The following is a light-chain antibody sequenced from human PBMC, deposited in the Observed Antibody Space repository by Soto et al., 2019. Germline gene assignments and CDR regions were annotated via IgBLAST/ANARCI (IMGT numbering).Light chain of an antibody. CDR2: EVS. CDR3: SSYAGSSTLYV. CDR1: SNDVGDYNY. J-gene: IGLJ1*01. Sequence: QSVLTQPPSASGSPGQSATISCTGTSNDVGDYNYVSWYQQHPGKAPKLMIYEVSKRPSGVPGRFSGSKSGNTASLTVSGLQAEDEADYYCSSYAGSSTLYVFGTGTTVTVL. V-gene: IGLV2-8*01.